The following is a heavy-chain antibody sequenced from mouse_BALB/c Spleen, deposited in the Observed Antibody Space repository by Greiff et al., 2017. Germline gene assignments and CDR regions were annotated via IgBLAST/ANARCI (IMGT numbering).Heavy chain of an antibody. V-gene: IGHV1-7*01. CDR3: ARGNYGSYVAWFAY. J-gene: IGHJ3*01. CDR1: GYTFTSYW. CDR2: INPSTGYT. D-gene: IGHD2-1*01. Sequence: QVQLQQSGAELAKPGASVKMSCKATGYTFTSYWMHWVKQRPGQGLEWIGYINPSTGYTEYNQKFKDKATLTADKSSSTAYMQLSSLTSEDSAVYYCARGNYGSYVAWFAYWGQGTLVTVSA.